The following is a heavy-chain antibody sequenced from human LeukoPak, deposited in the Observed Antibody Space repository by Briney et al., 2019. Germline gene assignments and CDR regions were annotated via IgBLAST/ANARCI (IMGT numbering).Heavy chain of an antibody. CDR1: GFTFSSYS. J-gene: IGHJ5*02. CDR3: AGEQIYSSSWVDP. Sequence: PGGSLRLSCAASGFTFSSYSMTWVRQAPGKGLEWVSSISSSSYIYYADSVKGRFTISRDNAKNSLYLQMNSLRAEDTAVYYCAGEQIYSSSWVDPWGQGTLVTVSS. CDR2: ISSSSYI. V-gene: IGHV3-21*01. D-gene: IGHD6-13*01.